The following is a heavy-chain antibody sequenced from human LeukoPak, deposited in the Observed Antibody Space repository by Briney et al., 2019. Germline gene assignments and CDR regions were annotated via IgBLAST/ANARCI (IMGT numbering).Heavy chain of an antibody. CDR3: ARLAASLNVLDY. D-gene: IGHD6-25*01. Sequence: WASVKVSCKASGYTFTSYGISWVRQAPGQGLEWMGWISLYDGNTNYAQKLQGRVTMTTDTSTSSAYMELRSLRSDDTAVYYCARLAASLNVLDYWGQGTLVTVSS. CDR2: ISLYDGNT. CDR1: GYTFTSYG. V-gene: IGHV1-18*01. J-gene: IGHJ4*02.